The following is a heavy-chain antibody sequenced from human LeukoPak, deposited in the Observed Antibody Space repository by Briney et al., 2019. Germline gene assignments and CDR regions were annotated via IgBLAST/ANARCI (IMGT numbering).Heavy chain of an antibody. CDR1: GGSISSGGYY. D-gene: IGHD4-17*01. J-gene: IGHJ3*02. Sequence: TSQTLSLTCTVSGGSISSGGYYWSWIRQHPGKGLEWIGYIYYSGSTYYNPSLKSRVAISVDTSKNQFSLKLSSVTAADTAVYYCARVYGDYADALDIWGQGTMVTVSS. CDR2: IYYSGST. V-gene: IGHV4-31*03. CDR3: ARVYGDYADALDI.